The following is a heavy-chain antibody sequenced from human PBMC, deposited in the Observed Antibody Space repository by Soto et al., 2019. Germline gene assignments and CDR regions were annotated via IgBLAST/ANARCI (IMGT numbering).Heavy chain of an antibody. J-gene: IGHJ6*02. CDR2: IIPIFGTA. V-gene: IGHV1-69*13. CDR3: ARDSAGDYDFWSGYPSYYYYYGMDV. D-gene: IGHD3-3*01. Sequence: SVKVSCKASGGTFSSYAISWVRQAPGQGLEWMGGIIPIFGTANYAQKFQGRVTITADESTSTAYMEMSSLRSEDTAVYYCARDSAGDYDFWSGYPSYYYYYGMDVWGQGTTVTVSS. CDR1: GGTFSSYA.